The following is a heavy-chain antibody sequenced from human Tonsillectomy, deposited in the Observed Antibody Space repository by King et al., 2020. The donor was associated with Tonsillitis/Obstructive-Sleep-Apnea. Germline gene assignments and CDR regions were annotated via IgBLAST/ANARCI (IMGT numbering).Heavy chain of an antibody. J-gene: IGHJ2*01. CDR2: IYHSGTS. V-gene: IGHV4-31*03. CDR3: ARALFWSGAYFER. D-gene: IGHD3-3*01. CDR1: GGSITSSAYY. Sequence: QLQESGPGLVKPSQTLSLTCTVSGGSITSSAYYWSWIRHHPGRGLEWIGYIYHSGTSYYSPSLKRRVSISVDTSKNQFSLKLSSVTAADTAVYYCARALFWSGAYFERWGRGTLVTVSS.